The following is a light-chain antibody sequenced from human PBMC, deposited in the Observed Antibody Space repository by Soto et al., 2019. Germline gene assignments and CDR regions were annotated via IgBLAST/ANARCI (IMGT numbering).Light chain of an antibody. Sequence: DIQMTQSPSSLSASVGDRVTITCQASRDISNYLNWYQQKPGKAPKLLIYDASNLETGVPSRFSGSGSGTYFTFTISSLQPEDIATYYCQQYDNLPRFGPGTKVHIK. CDR1: RDISNY. J-gene: IGKJ3*01. CDR3: QQYDNLPR. CDR2: DAS. V-gene: IGKV1-33*01.